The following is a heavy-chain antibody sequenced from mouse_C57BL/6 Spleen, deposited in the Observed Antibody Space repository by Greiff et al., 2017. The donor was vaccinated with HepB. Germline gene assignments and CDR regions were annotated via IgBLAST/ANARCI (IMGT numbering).Heavy chain of an antibody. Sequence: DVMLVESGGGLVQPGGSLSLSCAASGFTFTDYYMSWVRQPPGKALEWLGFIRNKANGYTTEYSASVKGRFTISRDNSQSILYLQMNALRAEDSATYYCASGDYDAFAYWGQGTLVTVSA. J-gene: IGHJ3*01. CDR1: GFTFTDYY. D-gene: IGHD2-4*01. V-gene: IGHV7-3*01. CDR2: IRNKANGYTT. CDR3: ASGDYDAFAY.